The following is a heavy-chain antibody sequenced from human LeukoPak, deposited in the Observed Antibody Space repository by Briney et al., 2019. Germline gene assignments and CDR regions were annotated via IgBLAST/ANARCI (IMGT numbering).Heavy chain of an antibody. CDR1: GYTFSSHS. D-gene: IGHD5-12*01. J-gene: IGHJ6*02. Sequence: PGGPLRLSCAASGYTFSSHSMHWVRQAPGRGLEWVADISKDGDNKYYGDSVKGRFTISRDNSKNTLYLQMNSLRVEDTAVYYCARDQWGVATITGMDVWGQGTTVTVSS. CDR2: ISKDGDNK. V-gene: IGHV3-30*03. CDR3: ARDQWGVATITGMDV.